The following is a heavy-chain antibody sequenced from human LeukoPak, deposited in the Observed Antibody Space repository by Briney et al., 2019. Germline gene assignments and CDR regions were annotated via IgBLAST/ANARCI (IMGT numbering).Heavy chain of an antibody. D-gene: IGHD3-9*01. CDR1: GFTFSSYW. J-gene: IGHJ6*04. CDR3: ARGGVRYFNAMDV. V-gene: IGHV3-74*01. Sequence: GGSLRLSCAASGFTFSSYWIHWVRQAPGKGLVWVSRINSDESSTSYADSVKGRFTISRDNAKNTLYLQMNSLSAEDAAVYYCARGGVRYFNAMDVWGKGTTVTVSS. CDR2: INSDESST.